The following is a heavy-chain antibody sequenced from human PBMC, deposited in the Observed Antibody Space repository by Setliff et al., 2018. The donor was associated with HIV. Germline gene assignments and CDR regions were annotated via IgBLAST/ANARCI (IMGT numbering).Heavy chain of an antibody. V-gene: IGHV4-34*01. CDR2: IDHRGRP. CDR1: GGSFSDYY. CDR3: AREDYYYYGMDV. Sequence: SETLSLTCGLYGGSFSDYYWSWIRQPPGKGLEWIGEIDHRGRPKYNPSLNSRVTMSGDTSKNQFSLKLSSVTAADTAVYYCAREDYYYYGMDVWGQGTTVTVSS. J-gene: IGHJ6*02.